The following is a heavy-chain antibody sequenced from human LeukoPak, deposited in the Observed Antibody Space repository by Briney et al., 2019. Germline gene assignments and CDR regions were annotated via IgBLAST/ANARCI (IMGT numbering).Heavy chain of an antibody. CDR1: GGFISRYY. V-gene: IGHV4-59*08. J-gene: IGHJ6*03. CDR3: ARVPTVKNYYYYMDV. CDR2: IYYTGIS. D-gene: IGHD4-11*01. Sequence: SETLSLTCTVSGGFISRYYWSWIRQPPGKGLEWIGYIYYTGISNSNPSLKSRVTISVDTSKNQFSLKLSSLTAADTAVYYCARVPTVKNYYYYMDVWGKGTTVTVSS.